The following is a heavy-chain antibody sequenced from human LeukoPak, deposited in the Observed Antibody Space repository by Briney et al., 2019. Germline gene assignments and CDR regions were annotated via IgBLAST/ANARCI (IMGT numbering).Heavy chain of an antibody. Sequence: PGGSLRLSCAASGFTFSNAWMRWVRQAPGKGLEWVGRIKSKTDGGTTDYAAPVKGRFTISRDDSKNTLYLQMNSLKTEDTAVYYCTTDWWERAGFDYWGQGTLVTVSS. D-gene: IGHD1-26*01. J-gene: IGHJ4*02. CDR1: GFTFSNAW. CDR3: TTDWWERAGFDY. CDR2: IKSKTDGGTT. V-gene: IGHV3-15*01.